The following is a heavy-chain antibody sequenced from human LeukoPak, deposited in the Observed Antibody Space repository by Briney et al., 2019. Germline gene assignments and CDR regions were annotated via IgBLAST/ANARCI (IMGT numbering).Heavy chain of an antibody. CDR3: ARGMVRSYYGLDV. Sequence: GGSLRLSCAASGFTVNSNYIHWVRQAPGKGLEWVSVIYSGGGTLYADSVKGRFTISRDISKNTVSLQMNSVRIEDTALYHCARGMVRSYYGLDVWGQGTTVIVSS. J-gene: IGHJ6*02. CDR2: IYSGGGT. D-gene: IGHD3-10*01. V-gene: IGHV3-53*01. CDR1: GFTVNSNY.